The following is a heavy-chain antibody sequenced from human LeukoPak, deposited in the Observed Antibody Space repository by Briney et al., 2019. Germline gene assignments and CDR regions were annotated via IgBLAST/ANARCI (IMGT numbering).Heavy chain of an antibody. CDR3: ARDMYGSWYMGY. CDR2: INPSGGST. J-gene: IGHJ4*02. Sequence: ASVKVSCKASGYTFTSYYMHWMRQAPGQGLEWMGIINPSGGSTSYAQRFQGRVTMTRDTSTSTVYMELSSLRSEDTAVYYCARDMYGSWYMGYWGQGTLVTVSS. V-gene: IGHV1-46*01. D-gene: IGHD6-13*01. CDR1: GYTFTSYY.